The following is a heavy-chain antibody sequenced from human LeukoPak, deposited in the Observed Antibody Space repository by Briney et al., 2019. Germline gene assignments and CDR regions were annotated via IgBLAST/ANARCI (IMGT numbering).Heavy chain of an antibody. D-gene: IGHD1-26*01. CDR2: INPNSGGT. Sequence: GASVKVSCKASGYTFTGYYMHWVRQAPGQGLEWMGWINPNSGGTNYAQKFQGRVTMTRDTSISTAYMELSRLRSDDTAVYYCARGLRGGSYYYGMDAWGQGTTVTVSS. CDR1: GYTFTGYY. CDR3: ARGLRGGSYYYGMDA. V-gene: IGHV1-2*02. J-gene: IGHJ6*02.